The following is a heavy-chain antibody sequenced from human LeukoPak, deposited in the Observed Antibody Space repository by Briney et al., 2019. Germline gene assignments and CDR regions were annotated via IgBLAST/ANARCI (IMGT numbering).Heavy chain of an antibody. CDR3: ARGDTYYSSGWYVY. CDR2: ISSSSSYI. J-gene: IGHJ4*02. V-gene: IGHV3-21*01. D-gene: IGHD6-19*01. Sequence: GGSLRLSCAASGFTFSSYSMNWVRQAPGKGLEWVSSISSSSSYIYYADSMKGRFTISRDNAKNSLYLQMNSLRAEDTAAYYCARGDTYYSSGWYVYWGQGTLVTVSS. CDR1: GFTFSSYS.